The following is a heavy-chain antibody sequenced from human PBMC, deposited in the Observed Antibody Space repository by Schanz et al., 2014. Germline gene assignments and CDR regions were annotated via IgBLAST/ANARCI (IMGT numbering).Heavy chain of an antibody. J-gene: IGHJ4*02. CDR1: GFTFSNYA. V-gene: IGHV3-23*04. CDR2: ISGTGSTP. Sequence: EVQLVESGGDLVQPGGSLSLSCAASGFTFSNYAMSWVRQAPGKGLDWVSIISGTGSTPYYADSVKGRFTISRDNAKNSLYLQMNSLRAEDTAVYYCAREKRRTEVVLDHWGQGTLVTVS. CDR3: AREKRRTEVVLDH.